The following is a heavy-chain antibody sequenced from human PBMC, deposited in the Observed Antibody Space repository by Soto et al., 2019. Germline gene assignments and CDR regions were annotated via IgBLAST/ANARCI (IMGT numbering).Heavy chain of an antibody. J-gene: IGHJ5*02. CDR2: IYHSGST. CDR3: ARDKATVGGYNLYDP. Sequence: QVQLLESGPGLVKPSETLSLICTVSGGSIRSSHWWSWVRQPPGKGLERIGEIYHSGSTNLDPSLKSRVTLAVDKSKNQFSLQLTSVTAADTAVYYCARDKATVGGYNLYDPWGQGILVTVSS. CDR1: GGSIRSSHW. D-gene: IGHD3-16*01. V-gene: IGHV4-4*02.